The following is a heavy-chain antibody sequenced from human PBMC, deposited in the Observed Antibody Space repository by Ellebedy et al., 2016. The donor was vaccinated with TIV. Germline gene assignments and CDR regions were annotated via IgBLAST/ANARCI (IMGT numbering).Heavy chain of an antibody. V-gene: IGHV3-9*01. D-gene: IGHD1-26*01. J-gene: IGHJ6*02. Sequence: SLKISCAASGFTFSNYGMHWVRQAPGKGLEWVSGISWHSQTKDYADSVKGRFTISRDNAKNSLYLQMNSLRVEDTALYYCAKDMAVGATVLGYSGLDVWGQGTTVTVSS. CDR3: AKDMAVGATVLGYSGLDV. CDR2: ISWHSQTK. CDR1: GFTFSNYG.